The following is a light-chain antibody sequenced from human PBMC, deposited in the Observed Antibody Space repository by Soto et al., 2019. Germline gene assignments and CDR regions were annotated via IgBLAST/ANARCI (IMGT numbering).Light chain of an antibody. V-gene: IGKV3-20*01. CDR3: QQYGSSTRT. J-gene: IGKJ1*01. CDR1: QSVSNSY. CDR2: GAS. Sequence: EIVLTQSPGTLSLSPGERATLSCRASQSVSNSYLAWYQQKLGQAPRLLIYGASTRAPGIPDRFSGSGSGTDFTLTISRLEPEDFELYYCQQYGSSTRTFGQGTKVEIK.